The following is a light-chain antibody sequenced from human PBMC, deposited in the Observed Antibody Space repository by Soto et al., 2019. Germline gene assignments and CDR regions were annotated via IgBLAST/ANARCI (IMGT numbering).Light chain of an antibody. CDR2: GAS. J-gene: IGKJ2*01. CDR1: QSVRSSY. CDR3: QQYGSLPYT. Sequence: EIVLTQSPGTLSLSPGERATLSCRASQSVRSSYLAWYKQKPGQAPRLLIYGASARATGIPARLSGSGSGTDFTLTISRLEPEDFAVYSCQQYGSLPYTFGQGTKLEIK. V-gene: IGKV3-20*01.